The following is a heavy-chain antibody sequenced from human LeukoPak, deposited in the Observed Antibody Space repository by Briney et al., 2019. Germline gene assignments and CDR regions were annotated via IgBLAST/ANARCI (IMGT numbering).Heavy chain of an antibody. D-gene: IGHD6-19*01. CDR2: INPNSGGT. J-gene: IGHJ4*02. CDR1: GYTFTAYY. Sequence: ASVKVSCKASGYTFTAYYMHWVRQAPGQGLEWMGWINPNSGGTNSSQKFQDRVTLTRDTSISTAYMELGSLRSDDTAIYYCAREGDNGSGWYLGEDYWGQGTLVTVSS. CDR3: AREGDNGSGWYLGEDY. V-gene: IGHV1-2*02.